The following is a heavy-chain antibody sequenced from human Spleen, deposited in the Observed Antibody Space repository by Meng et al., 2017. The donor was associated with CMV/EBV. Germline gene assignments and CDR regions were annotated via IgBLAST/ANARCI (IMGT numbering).Heavy chain of an antibody. CDR3: ARDLGGKTRFDP. J-gene: IGHJ5*02. CDR1: GFTFSSYE. V-gene: IGHV3-48*03. CDR2: ISSSGSTI. Sequence: GGSLRLSCAASGFTFSSYEMNWVRQAPGKGLEWVSYISSSGSTIYYADSVKGRFTISRDNSKNTLYLQMNSLRAEDTAVYYCARDLGGKTRFDPWGQGTLVTVSS.